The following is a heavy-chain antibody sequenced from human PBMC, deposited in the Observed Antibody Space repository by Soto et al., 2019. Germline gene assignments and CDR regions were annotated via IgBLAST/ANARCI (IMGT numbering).Heavy chain of an antibody. D-gene: IGHD3-16*01. CDR1: GFTVSSNY. CDR2: IYSGGST. CDR3: ARDLASPLIRYGMDV. Sequence: GGSLRLSCAASGFTVSSNYMSWVRQAPGKGLEWVSVIYSGGSTYYADSVKGRFTISRDNSKNTLYLQMNSLRAEDTAVYYCARDLASPLIRYGMDVWGQGTTVTVSS. V-gene: IGHV3-66*01. J-gene: IGHJ6*02.